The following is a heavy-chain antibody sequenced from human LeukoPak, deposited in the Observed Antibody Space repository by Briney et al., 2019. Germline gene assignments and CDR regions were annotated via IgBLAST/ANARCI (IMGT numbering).Heavy chain of an antibody. V-gene: IGHV4-39*01. D-gene: IGHD3-3*01. CDR2: IYYSGST. CDR1: GGSISNSNYY. Sequence: SETLSLTCTVSGGSISNSNYYWGWIRQPPGKGLEWIGSIYYSGSTYYNPSLKSRVTISVDTSKNQFSLKLSSLTAADTAVYYCARQAYYDFWSGYYFQGWFDPWGQGTLVTVSS. J-gene: IGHJ5*02. CDR3: ARQAYYDFWSGYYFQGWFDP.